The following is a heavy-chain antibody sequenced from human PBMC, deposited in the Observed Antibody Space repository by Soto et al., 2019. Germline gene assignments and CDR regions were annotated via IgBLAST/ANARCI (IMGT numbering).Heavy chain of an antibody. V-gene: IGHV4-59*08. CDR2: IYYSGST. Sequence: PSETLSLTCTVSGGSISSYYWSWIRQPPGKGLEWIGYIYYSGSTNYNPSLKSRVTISVDTSKNQFSLKLSSVTAADTAVYYCARFGYSSGWYEPYYYGMDVWGQGTTVTVSS. CDR1: GGSISSYY. D-gene: IGHD6-13*01. J-gene: IGHJ6*02. CDR3: ARFGYSSGWYEPYYYGMDV.